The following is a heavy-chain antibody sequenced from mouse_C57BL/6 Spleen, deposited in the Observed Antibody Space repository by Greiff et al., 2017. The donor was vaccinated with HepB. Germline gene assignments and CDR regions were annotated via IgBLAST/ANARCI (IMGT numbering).Heavy chain of an antibody. V-gene: IGHV5-4*03. CDR2: ISDGGSYT. D-gene: IGHD1-1*01. CDR3: ARSHFYYGSSYGFAY. CDR1: GFTFSSYA. Sequence: DVKLVESGGGLVKPGGSLKLSCAASGFTFSSYAMSWVRQTPEKRLEWVATISDGGSYTYYPDNVKGRFTISRDNAKNNLYLQMSHLKSEDTAMYYCARSHFYYGSSYGFAYWGQGTLVTVSA. J-gene: IGHJ3*01.